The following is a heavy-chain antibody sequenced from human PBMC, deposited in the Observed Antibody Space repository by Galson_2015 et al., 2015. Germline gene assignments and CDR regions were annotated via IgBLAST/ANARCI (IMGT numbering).Heavy chain of an antibody. CDR1: GFTFGDYA. CDR3: TAVTD. J-gene: IGHJ4*02. V-gene: IGHV3-49*04. Sequence: LRLPCSGSGFTFGDYAISWVRQAAGGGVEGVVFVRSDANGGTTEYGASVEGIFFISRDDAKVMAFLQMNSVNTEYTAVYYCTAVTDWGQGTLVTVSS. CDR2: VRSDANGGTT. D-gene: IGHD4-17*01.